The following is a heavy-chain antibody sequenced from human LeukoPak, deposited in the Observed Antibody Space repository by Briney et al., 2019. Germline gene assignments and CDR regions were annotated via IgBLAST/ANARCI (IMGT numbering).Heavy chain of an antibody. J-gene: IGHJ4*02. CDR3: AKGLYYYYASGSCTLDF. Sequence: GGSLRLSCAASGFTFTTYAMTWVRQAPGKGLELVSSINGADTGTYYTDSVKGRFTISRDNSKNTLYLQMSSLRAEDTAVYYCAKGLYYYYASGSCTLDFWGQGTQVTVSS. CDR1: GFTFTTYA. CDR2: INGADTGT. D-gene: IGHD3-10*01. V-gene: IGHV3-23*01.